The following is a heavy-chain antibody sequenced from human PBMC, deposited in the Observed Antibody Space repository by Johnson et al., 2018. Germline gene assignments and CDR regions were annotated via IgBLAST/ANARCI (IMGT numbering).Heavy chain of an antibody. D-gene: IGHD6-19*01. CDR1: GFTVSSNY. CDR3: ARAPELAVAALSYYYYGMDV. Sequence: VQLVQSGGGLIQPGGSLRLSCAASGFTVSSNYMSWVRQAPGKGLEWVSVIYSGGSTYYTDSVKGRFTISRENSKNTLYLQMNSLRAEDTAVYYCARAPELAVAALSYYYYGMDVWGQGTTVTVSS. J-gene: IGHJ6*02. V-gene: IGHV3-53*01. CDR2: IYSGGST.